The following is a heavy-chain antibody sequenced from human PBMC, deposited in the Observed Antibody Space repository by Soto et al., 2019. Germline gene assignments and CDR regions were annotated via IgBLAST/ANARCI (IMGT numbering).Heavy chain of an antibody. D-gene: IGHD3-22*01. CDR1: GYTFISTA. Sequence: QVQVVQSGAEVKKPGASVKISCKTSGYTFISTAIHWLRQAPGQGLEWMGWIHAGNGNTKYSQTFQGRVTMTRDTSANTVYMELRSLRFEDKAFYYCARAMSYYESSGFPNDVFDTWGQGTTVNVSS. CDR2: IHAGNGNT. J-gene: IGHJ3*02. CDR3: ARAMSYYESSGFPNDVFDT. V-gene: IGHV1-3*01.